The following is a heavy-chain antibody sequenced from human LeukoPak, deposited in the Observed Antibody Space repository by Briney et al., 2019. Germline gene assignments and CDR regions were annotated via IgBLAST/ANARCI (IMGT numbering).Heavy chain of an antibody. V-gene: IGHV3-30*18. CDR3: AKDGGGFTANPYYFDY. D-gene: IGHD5-18*01. CDR2: ISYDGSNK. CDR1: GFTFSSYG. Sequence: PGGSLRLSCAASGFTFSSYGMHWVRQAPGKGLEGVAVISYDGSNKYYADSVKGRFAISRDNSKNTLYLKMNSLRAEDTAVYYCAKDGGGFTANPYYFDYWGQGTLVTVSS. J-gene: IGHJ4*02.